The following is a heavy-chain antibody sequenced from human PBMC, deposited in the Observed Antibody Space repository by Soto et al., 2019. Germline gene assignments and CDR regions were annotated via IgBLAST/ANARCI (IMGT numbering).Heavy chain of an antibody. V-gene: IGHV3-21*01. CDR1: GFTLRSYS. D-gene: IGHD4-17*01. CDR3: ARGDDYGDYYYYYYMDV. J-gene: IGHJ6*03. CDR2: ISSSSSYI. Sequence: EVQLVESGEGLVKPGGSLRLSCAASGFTLRSYSMNWVRQAPGKGLEWVSSISSSSSYIYYADSVKGRFTISRDNAKNSLYLQMNSLRAEDTAVYYCARGDDYGDYYYYYYMDVWGKGTTVTVSS.